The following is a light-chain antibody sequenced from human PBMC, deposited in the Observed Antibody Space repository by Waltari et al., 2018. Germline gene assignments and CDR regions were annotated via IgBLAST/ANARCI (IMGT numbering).Light chain of an antibody. CDR1: NSDVGSHNL. V-gene: IGLV2-23*02. J-gene: IGLJ2*01. CDR3: SSYAGGSTVI. Sequence: QSALTQHAPGSGPPDQPTTTTSPGTNSDVGSHNLVSWYQQHPGKAPNLTLYEVTKRPSRVPNRFSGSKSGNTASLTISGLQAEDEADYYCSSYAGGSTVIFGGGTKVTVL. CDR2: EVT.